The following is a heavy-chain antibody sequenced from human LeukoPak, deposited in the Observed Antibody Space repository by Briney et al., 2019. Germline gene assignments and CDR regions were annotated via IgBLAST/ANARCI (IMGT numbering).Heavy chain of an antibody. V-gene: IGHV3-7*01. CDR3: ARDDSYRSGYYAY. D-gene: IGHD3-22*01. CDR2: IKLDGREK. CDR1: GFTFSSYW. J-gene: IGHJ4*02. Sequence: GGSLRLSCAASGFTFSSYWMSWVRQAPGKGLEWVANIKLDGREKYYVDSVKGRFTISRDNAENSLYLQMNSLRAEDTAVYYCARDDSYRSGYYAYWGQGTLVTVSS.